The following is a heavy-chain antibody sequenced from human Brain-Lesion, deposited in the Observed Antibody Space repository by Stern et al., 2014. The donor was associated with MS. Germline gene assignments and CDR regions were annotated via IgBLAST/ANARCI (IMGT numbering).Heavy chain of an antibody. V-gene: IGHV3-9*01. CDR2: ISENSGAS. D-gene: IGHD1-14*01. J-gene: IGHJ4*02. Sequence: EVQLVESGGDLVQPGTSLRLSCAAFGFTFADYAMHWVRQAPGKGLEWVAIISENSGASGYAYSVKGRFTTSRDNAYSSRYLQMNSLSPEDTDLYYCARDITGSSAYFAYWGQGTLVTVSS. CDR3: ARDITGSSAYFAY. CDR1: GFTFADYA.